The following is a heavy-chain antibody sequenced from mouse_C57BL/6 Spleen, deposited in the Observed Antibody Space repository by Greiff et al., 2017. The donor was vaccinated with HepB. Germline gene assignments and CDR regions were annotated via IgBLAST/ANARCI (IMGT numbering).Heavy chain of an antibody. J-gene: IGHJ4*01. Sequence: EVKLVESGGGLVKPGGSLKLSCAASGFTFSSYAMSWVRQTPEKRLEWVATISDGGSYTYYPDNVKGRFTISRDNAKNNLYLQMSHLKSEDTAMYYCARDLWDTYARDDGGQGTSVTVFS. CDR1: GFTFSSYA. CDR2: ISDGGSYT. D-gene: IGHD4-1*01. V-gene: IGHV5-4*01. CDR3: ARDLWDTYARDD.